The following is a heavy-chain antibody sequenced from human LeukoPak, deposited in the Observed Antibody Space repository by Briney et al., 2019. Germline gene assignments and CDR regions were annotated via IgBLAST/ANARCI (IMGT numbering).Heavy chain of an antibody. CDR2: ISGTGGNT. CDR1: GLTFSTYA. D-gene: IGHD3-22*01. Sequence: SGGSMRLSCAASGLTFSTYAMNWVRQAPGKGLEWVSLISGTGGNTYYADSVRGRFTISRDNSKNTLYLQMNSLRAEDTAVNYCAIGIYYDTQGAFDIWGQGTMVTVSS. CDR3: AIGIYYDTQGAFDI. V-gene: IGHV3-23*01. J-gene: IGHJ3*02.